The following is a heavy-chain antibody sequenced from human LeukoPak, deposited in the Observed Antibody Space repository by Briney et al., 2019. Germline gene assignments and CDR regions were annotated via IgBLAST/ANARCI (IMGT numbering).Heavy chain of an antibody. V-gene: IGHV3-23*01. D-gene: IGHD1-26*01. CDR2: ISGSGVTT. Sequence: GGSLRLSCAASGFTFSSYEMSWVRQAPGKGLEWVSAISGSGVTTHYAGSVKGRFSISRDNSKNTLYLQMNSLRAEDTALYYCAKKVVVGATSPYSDFQDWGQGTLVTVSS. CDR3: AKKVVVGATSPYSDFQD. CDR1: GFTFSSYE. J-gene: IGHJ1*01.